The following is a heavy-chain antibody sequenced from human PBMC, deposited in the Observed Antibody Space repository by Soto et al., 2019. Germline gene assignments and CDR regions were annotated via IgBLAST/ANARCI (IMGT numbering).Heavy chain of an antibody. CDR3: ARGTVTSGRWFGP. J-gene: IGHJ5*02. CDR1: HATFTGYT. CDR2: ISSLSGNT. D-gene: IGHD4-17*01. V-gene: IGHV1-18*04. Sequence: QVHLVQSETEVKEPGASVTVSCKTSHATFTGYTINWVRQAPGQGLEWLGWISSLSGNTYYGRDFQGILTMITNTPATTAYMEPSSLRSDDTAVYFCARGTVTSGRWFGPWGQGTLVTVSS.